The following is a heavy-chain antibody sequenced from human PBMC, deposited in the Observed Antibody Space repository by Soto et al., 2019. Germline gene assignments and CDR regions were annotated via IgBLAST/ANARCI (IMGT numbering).Heavy chain of an antibody. Sequence: SETLSLTCTVSGGSISSGGYYWSWIRQHPGKGLEWIGYIYYSGSTYYNPSLKSRVTISVDTSKNQFSLKLSSVTAADTAVYYCARADHNWNDARDWFDPWGPGTLVTVSS. J-gene: IGHJ5*02. CDR2: IYYSGST. V-gene: IGHV4-31*03. CDR3: ARADHNWNDARDWFDP. CDR1: GGSISSGGYY. D-gene: IGHD1-20*01.